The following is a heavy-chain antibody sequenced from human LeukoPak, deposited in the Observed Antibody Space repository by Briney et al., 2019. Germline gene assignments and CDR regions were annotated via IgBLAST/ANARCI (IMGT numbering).Heavy chain of an antibody. V-gene: IGHV3-23*01. CDR1: GFTFSSYA. Sequence: GRSLRLSCAASGFTFSSYAMTWVRQAPGKGLEWVSGISDSGGGTYYADSAKGRFTISRDNSKNTVHLQMNSLRAEDTALYYCAKGYNSGWFESWGQGALVTVSS. CDR2: ISDSGGGT. CDR3: AKGYNSGWFES. D-gene: IGHD6-19*01. J-gene: IGHJ5*01.